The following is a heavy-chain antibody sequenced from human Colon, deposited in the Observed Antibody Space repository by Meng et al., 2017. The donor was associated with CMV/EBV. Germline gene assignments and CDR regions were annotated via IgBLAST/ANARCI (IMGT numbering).Heavy chain of an antibody. CDR3: ARVGGRYNTLGGMDV. V-gene: IGHV4-59*01. D-gene: IGHD3-16*01. CDR1: GGSISSYY. J-gene: IGHJ6*02. Sequence: SCTVSGGSISSYYWSWIRQSPGWGLEWIGHIYYTGSTNYNPSLKSRVTISVDTSKNQFSLKLSSVTTADTAMYYCARVGGRYNTLGGMDVWGQGTTVTVSS. CDR2: IYYTGST.